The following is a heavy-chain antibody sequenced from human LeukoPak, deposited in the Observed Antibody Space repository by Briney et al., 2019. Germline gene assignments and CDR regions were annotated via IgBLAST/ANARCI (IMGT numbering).Heavy chain of an antibody. D-gene: IGHD2-21*02. J-gene: IGHJ4*02. CDR3: ARGLYCGGDCYTIFDY. CDR2: IIPIFGTA. Sequence: SVKVSCKASGGTFSSYAISWVRQAPGQGLEWMGGIIPIFGTANYAQKFQGRVTITADESTSTAYMELSSLRSENTAVYYCARGLYCGGDCYTIFDYWGRGTLVTVSS. V-gene: IGHV1-69*01. CDR1: GGTFSSYA.